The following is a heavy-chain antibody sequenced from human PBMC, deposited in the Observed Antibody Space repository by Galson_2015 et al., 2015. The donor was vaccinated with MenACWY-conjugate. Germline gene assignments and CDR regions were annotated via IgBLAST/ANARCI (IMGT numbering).Heavy chain of an antibody. CDR3: ARNKYGDYVFDY. CDR1: GFTFTSYS. Sequence: SLRLSCAASGFTFTSYSMNWVRQAPGKGLEWLSYISTTSGTIYYADSVKGRFTISRDNVQNSLYLQMNSLRDEDTAVYYCARNKYGDYVFDYWGQGTLVTVS. CDR2: ISTTSGTI. J-gene: IGHJ4*02. D-gene: IGHD4-17*01. V-gene: IGHV3-48*02.